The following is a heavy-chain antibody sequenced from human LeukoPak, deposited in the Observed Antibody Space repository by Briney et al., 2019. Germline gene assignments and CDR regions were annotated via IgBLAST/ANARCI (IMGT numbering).Heavy chain of an antibody. CDR3: ARGSGLDV. V-gene: IGHV3-7*03. CDR1: GFTFSSYW. J-gene: IGHJ6*02. CDR2: INHNANVN. Sequence: GGSLRLSCAASGFTFSSYWMNWARQAPGKGLVWVANINHNANVNYYVDSVKGRFTISRDNAKTSLSLQMSNMRAEDTAVYFCARGSGLDVWGQGATVTVSS. D-gene: IGHD3-10*01.